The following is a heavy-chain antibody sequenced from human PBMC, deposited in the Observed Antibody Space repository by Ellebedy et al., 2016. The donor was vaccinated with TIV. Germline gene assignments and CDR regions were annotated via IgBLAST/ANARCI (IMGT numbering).Heavy chain of an antibody. V-gene: IGHV3-7*01. J-gene: IGHJ4*02. CDR3: ARESCNNITCYFDY. D-gene: IGHD2/OR15-2a*01. CDR1: GFTLSSYW. Sequence: GESLKISCAASGFTLSSYWMSWVRQAPGKGLEWVANMKQDGSEKYYVDSVKGRFTISRDNSKNTLFLQMNSLRAEDTAVYYCARESCNNITCYFDYWGLGTLVTVSS. CDR2: MKQDGSEK.